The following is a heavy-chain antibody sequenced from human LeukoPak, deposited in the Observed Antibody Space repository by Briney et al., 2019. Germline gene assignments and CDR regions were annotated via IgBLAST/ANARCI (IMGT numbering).Heavy chain of an antibody. J-gene: IGHJ4*02. CDR2: INPSGGST. V-gene: IGHV1-46*01. D-gene: IGHD1-26*01. CDR1: GYTFTSYY. CDR3: ARGLIWWWELLDFDY. Sequence: ASVKVSCKASGYTFTSYYIHWVRQAPGQGLEWMGIINPSGGSTTYAQKFQGRVTMTRDMSTSTVYMELSSLRSDDTAVYYCARGLIWWWELLDFDYWGQGTLVTVSS.